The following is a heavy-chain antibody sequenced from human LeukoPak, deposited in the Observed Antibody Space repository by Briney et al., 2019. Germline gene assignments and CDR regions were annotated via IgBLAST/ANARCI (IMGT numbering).Heavy chain of an antibody. CDR2: ISAHGNT. CDR1: GYIFTNYG. Sequence: ASVKFSCKASGYIFTNYGIDWVRQAPGHGLEWMGWISAHGNTYYAQEFQGRVTMTTDTSTGTAYMELWSLRSDDTVLYCCARGRYCTGTNCFPQWLDPWGQGTLVTVSS. CDR3: ARGRYCTGTNCFPQWLDP. D-gene: IGHD2-8*02. J-gene: IGHJ5*02. V-gene: IGHV1-18*04.